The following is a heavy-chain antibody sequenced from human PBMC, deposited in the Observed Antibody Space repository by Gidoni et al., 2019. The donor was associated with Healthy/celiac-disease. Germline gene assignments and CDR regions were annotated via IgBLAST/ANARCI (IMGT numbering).Heavy chain of an antibody. D-gene: IGHD3-22*01. CDR3: ARGVTYYYDSSGYALGEYFDY. CDR2: IYYGGST. J-gene: IGHJ4*02. Sequence: QLQLQESGPGLVKPSETLSLTCTVSGGSISSSSYYWGWIRHPPGKGLEWIGSIYYGGSTYYNPSLKSRVTISVDTSKNQFSLKLSSVTAADTAVYYCARGVTYYYDSSGYALGEYFDYWGQETLVTVSS. V-gene: IGHV4-39*01. CDR1: GGSISSSSYY.